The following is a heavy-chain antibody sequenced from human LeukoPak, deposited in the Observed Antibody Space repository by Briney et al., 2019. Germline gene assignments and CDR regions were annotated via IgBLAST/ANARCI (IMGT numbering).Heavy chain of an antibody. CDR1: GYTFTDYY. V-gene: IGHV1-2*02. J-gene: IGHJ4*02. CDR3: ARDGNFDY. CDR2: ISPNSGDT. Sequence: GASVKVSCKASGYTFTDYYMHWVRQAPGQGLEWMGWISPNSGDTNYAQKFQGRVTMTRDTSISTAYMALSRLRSDDTAVYYCARDGNFDYWGQGTLVTVSS. D-gene: IGHD1-26*01.